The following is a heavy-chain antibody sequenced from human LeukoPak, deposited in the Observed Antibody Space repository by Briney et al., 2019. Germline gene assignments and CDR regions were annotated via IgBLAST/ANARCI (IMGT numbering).Heavy chain of an antibody. CDR2: IFRSGST. Sequence: PSETLSLTCAVSGYSITSGYYWAWIRQPPGKGLEWIGSIFRSGSTYYNPSLKSQVTISVDTSKNQFSLKVRSVTAADTAVYYCARVIHDYGDYWGLGTLVTVSS. D-gene: IGHD3-16*02. V-gene: IGHV4-38-2*01. CDR1: GYSITSGYY. J-gene: IGHJ4*02. CDR3: ARVIHDYGDY.